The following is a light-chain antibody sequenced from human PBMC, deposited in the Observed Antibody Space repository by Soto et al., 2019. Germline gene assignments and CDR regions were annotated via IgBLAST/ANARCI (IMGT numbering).Light chain of an antibody. CDR1: SSDVGGYNY. CDR2: DVS. CDR3: SSYTSSSTLGGV. Sequence: QSVLTQPASVSGSPGQSITISCTGTSSDVGGYNYVSWYQHHPGKAPKLMIYDVSNRPSGVSNRFSGSKSGNPASLTISGLQAEDEADYYCSSYTSSSTLGGVFGTGTKVTVL. V-gene: IGLV2-14*03. J-gene: IGLJ1*01.